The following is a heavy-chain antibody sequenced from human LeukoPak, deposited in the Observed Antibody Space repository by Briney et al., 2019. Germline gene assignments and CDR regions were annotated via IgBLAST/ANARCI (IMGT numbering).Heavy chain of an antibody. V-gene: IGHV3-23*01. D-gene: IGHD3-10*01. CDR3: ARKSASGHYPLDY. Sequence: QPGGSLRLSCAASGFNFGSYSMTWVRQAPGKGLEWVSVISADSATTFYADSVKGRFTISRDNAKNTVFLQMSSLRVEDTALYYCARKSASGHYPLDYWGQGTLVTVSS. J-gene: IGHJ4*02. CDR1: GFNFGSYS. CDR2: ISADSATT.